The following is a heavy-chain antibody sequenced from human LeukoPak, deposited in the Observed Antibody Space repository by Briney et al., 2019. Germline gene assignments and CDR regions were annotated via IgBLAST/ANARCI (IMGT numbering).Heavy chain of an antibody. D-gene: IGHD5-12*01. CDR2: ISSSSRSYI. CDR1: GFTFSSYS. V-gene: IGHV3-21*01. Sequence: GGSLRLSCAASGFTFSSYSMNWVRRAPGKGLEWVSCISSSSRSYIYYADSVKGRFTISRDNAKNSLYLQMNSLRAEDTAVYYCARDAAYDSRGDYWGQGTLVTVSS. J-gene: IGHJ4*02. CDR3: ARDAAYDSRGDY.